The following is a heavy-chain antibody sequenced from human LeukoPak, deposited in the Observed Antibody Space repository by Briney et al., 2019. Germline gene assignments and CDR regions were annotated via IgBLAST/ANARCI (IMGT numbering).Heavy chain of an antibody. D-gene: IGHD2-2*01. V-gene: IGHV3-30*18. CDR1: GFPFSGYG. Sequence: TGGSLRLSCAASGFPFSGYGMNWVRQAPGKGLEWVTVISDDARNEDYADSVKGRFTISRDNAKNTLYLQMNSLRAEDTAVYYCAKDRNIVVVPAALSHWFDPWGQGTLVTVSS. CDR2: ISDDARNE. CDR3: AKDRNIVVVPAALSHWFDP. J-gene: IGHJ5*02.